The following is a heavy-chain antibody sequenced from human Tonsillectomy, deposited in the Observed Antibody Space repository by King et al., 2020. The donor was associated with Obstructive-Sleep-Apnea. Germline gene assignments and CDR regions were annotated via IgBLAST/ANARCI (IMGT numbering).Heavy chain of an antibody. Sequence: VQLQESGPGLVKPSETLSLTCTVSGGSISMYSWTWICQPPGKGLEWMGYIYNTGSTNYNPSLRSRVTISIDTSKNQFSLKLGSVTAADTAVYYCARVWSTVVTKDAFDIWGQGTMVTVSS. J-gene: IGHJ3*02. V-gene: IGHV4-59*01. CDR2: IYNTGST. D-gene: IGHD4-23*01. CDR3: ARVWSTVVTKDAFDI. CDR1: GGSISMYS.